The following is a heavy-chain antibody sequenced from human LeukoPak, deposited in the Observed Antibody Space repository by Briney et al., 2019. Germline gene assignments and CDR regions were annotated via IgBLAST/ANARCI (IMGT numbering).Heavy chain of an antibody. J-gene: IGHJ5*02. CDR3: ARGRYSGNWFDP. D-gene: IGHD3-10*01. CDR1: GGSFSGYY. V-gene: IGHV4-34*01. CDR2: INHSGST. Sequence: PSETLSLTCAVYGGSFSGYYWSWIRQPSGKGLEWIGEINHSGSTNYNPSLKSRVTISVDTSKNQFSLKLSSVTAADTAVYYCARGRYSGNWFDPWGQGTLVTVSS.